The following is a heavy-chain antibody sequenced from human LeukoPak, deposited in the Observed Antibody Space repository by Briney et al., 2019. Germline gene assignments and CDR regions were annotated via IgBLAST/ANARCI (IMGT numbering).Heavy chain of an antibody. Sequence: PGGSLRLSCAASGFTFSSYSMNWVRQAPGKGLEWVSYISSSSSTIYYADSVKGRFTISRDNAKNSLYLQMNSLRAEDTAVYYCATEKPVLLWFGESQGYFDYWGQGTLVTVSS. CDR3: ATEKPVLLWFGESQGYFDY. CDR2: ISSSSSTI. CDR1: GFTFSSYS. V-gene: IGHV3-48*01. D-gene: IGHD3-10*01. J-gene: IGHJ4*02.